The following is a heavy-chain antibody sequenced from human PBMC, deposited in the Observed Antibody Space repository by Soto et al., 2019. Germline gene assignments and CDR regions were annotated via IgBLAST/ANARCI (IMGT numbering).Heavy chain of an antibody. V-gene: IGHV1-46*01. J-gene: IGHJ6*02. Sequence: ASVKVSCKASGYTFTSYYMHWVRQAPGQGLEWTGIINPSGGSTSYAQKFQGRVTMTRDTSTSTVYMELSSLRSEDTAVYYCARSPLQVATYYYYGMDVWGQGTTVTVSS. CDR3: ARSPLQVATYYYYGMDV. CDR1: GYTFTSYY. D-gene: IGHD2-15*01. CDR2: INPSGGST.